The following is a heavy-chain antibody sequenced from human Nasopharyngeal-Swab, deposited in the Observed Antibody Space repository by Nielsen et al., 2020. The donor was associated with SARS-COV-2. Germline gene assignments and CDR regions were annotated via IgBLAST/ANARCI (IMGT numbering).Heavy chain of an antibody. V-gene: IGHV3-30*02. D-gene: IGHD5-24*01. CDR2: IRYDGSNK. CDR1: GFTFSSYG. Sequence: GESLKISCAASGFTFSSYGMHWVRRAPGKGLEWVAFIRYDGSNKYCADSVKGRFTISRDNSKNTLYLQMNSLRAEDTAVYYCAKGVGSRDGYFGLGYYYMDVWGKGTTVTVSS. J-gene: IGHJ6*03. CDR3: AKGVGSRDGYFGLGYYYMDV.